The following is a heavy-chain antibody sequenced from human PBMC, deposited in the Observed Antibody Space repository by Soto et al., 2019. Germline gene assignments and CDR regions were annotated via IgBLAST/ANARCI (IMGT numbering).Heavy chain of an antibody. Sequence: SETLSLTCTVSGGSISVYYWSWIRQPAGKGLEWIGRMYNSERTNYNPSLKSRVTMSMDTSKNQFSLKLTSVTAADTAVYFCAREPLAHSYFDLWGQGTLVTVSS. V-gene: IGHV4-4*07. CDR3: AREPLAHSYFDL. CDR1: GGSISVYY. J-gene: IGHJ4*02. CDR2: MYNSERT.